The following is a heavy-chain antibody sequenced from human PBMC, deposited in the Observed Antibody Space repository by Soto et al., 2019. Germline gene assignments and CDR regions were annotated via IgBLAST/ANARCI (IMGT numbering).Heavy chain of an antibody. CDR1: GYTFTGYY. J-gene: IGHJ5*02. CDR2: INPNSGGT. V-gene: IGHV1-2*04. D-gene: IGHD3-10*01. CDR3: ARDVGELLPNWFDP. Sequence: ASVKVSCKASGYTFTGYYMLWVRQAPGQGLEWMGWINPNSGGTNYAQKFQGWVTMTRDTSISTAYMELSRLRSDDTAVYYCARDVGELLPNWFDPWGQGTLVTVSS.